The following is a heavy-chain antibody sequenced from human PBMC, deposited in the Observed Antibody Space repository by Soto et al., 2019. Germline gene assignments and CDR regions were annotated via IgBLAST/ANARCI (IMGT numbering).Heavy chain of an antibody. CDR3: ARVGSGLTGDFDY. CDR1: GFTFSSYW. CDR2: IKQDGSEK. V-gene: IGHV3-7*03. D-gene: IGHD7-27*01. Sequence: GESLKISCAASGFTFSSYWMSWVRQAPGKGLEWVANIKQDGSEKYYVDSVKGRFTISRDNAKNSLYLQMNSLRAEDTAVYYCARVGSGLTGDFDYWGQGTLVTVSS. J-gene: IGHJ4*02.